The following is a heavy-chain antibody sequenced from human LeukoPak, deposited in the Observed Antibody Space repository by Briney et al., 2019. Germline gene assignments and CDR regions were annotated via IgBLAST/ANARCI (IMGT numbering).Heavy chain of an antibody. D-gene: IGHD6-19*01. CDR2: ITSNGGST. CDR3: AREGEVAVAGTGYYYYYGMDV. Sequence: GGSLRLSCSASGFTFSTNSMHWVRQAPGKGLEFVSAITSNGGSTYYADSVKGRFTISRDNSKNTLYLQMNSLRAEDTAVYYCAREGEVAVAGTGYYYYYGMDVWGQGTTVTVSS. CDR1: GFTFSTNS. V-gene: IGHV3-64*04. J-gene: IGHJ6*02.